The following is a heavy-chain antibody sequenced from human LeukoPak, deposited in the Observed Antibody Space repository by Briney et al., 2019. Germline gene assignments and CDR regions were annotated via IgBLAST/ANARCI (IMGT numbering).Heavy chain of an antibody. CDR1: GVTFSNYA. V-gene: IGHV3-23*01. Sequence: PGGSLRLSCVVSGVTFSNYAMSWVRQAPGKGLEWISGISGSGDSTDQPDSVKGRFTISRDNSENPLYLQMDSLRAEATAIYYCAKHHARRVYPSGTPYYFDHWGQGTLVTVSS. CDR3: AKHHARRVYPSGTPYYFDH. D-gene: IGHD2-15*01. CDR2: ISGSGDST. J-gene: IGHJ4*02.